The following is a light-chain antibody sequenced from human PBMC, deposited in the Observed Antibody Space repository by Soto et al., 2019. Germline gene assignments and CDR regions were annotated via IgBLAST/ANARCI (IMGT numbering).Light chain of an antibody. Sequence: EIVLTQSPGTLSLSPGERATLSCRASQSVGSTYLAWYQPKPGQAPKLLIYGVSSSATGIPDRFSGSGSGTGFPLTISRLEPEDLAVYYCQQYGTSPLSFGPGTKVDL. J-gene: IGKJ3*01. V-gene: IGKV3-20*01. CDR1: QSVGSTY. CDR2: GVS. CDR3: QQYGTSPLS.